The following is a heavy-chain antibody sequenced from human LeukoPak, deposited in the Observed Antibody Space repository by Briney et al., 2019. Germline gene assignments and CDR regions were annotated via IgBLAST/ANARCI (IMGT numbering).Heavy chain of an antibody. J-gene: IGHJ5*02. Sequence: GGSLRLSCTASGFTFDDYAMSWVRQAPGKGLEWVGLIRSKAYGATTEYAASVKGRFTISRDDSKSITYLQMNYLKTEDTAVYYCTRAPSAIAAAGKVWFDPWGQGTLVTDSS. D-gene: IGHD6-13*01. CDR3: TRAPSAIAAAGKVWFDP. V-gene: IGHV3-49*04. CDR1: GFTFDDYA. CDR2: IRSKAYGATT.